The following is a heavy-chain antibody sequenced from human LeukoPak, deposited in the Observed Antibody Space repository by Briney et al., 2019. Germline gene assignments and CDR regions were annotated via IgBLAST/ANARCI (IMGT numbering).Heavy chain of an antibody. J-gene: IGHJ4*02. V-gene: IGHV4-39*07. D-gene: IGHD2-15*01. CDR2: INHSGST. Sequence: SETLSLTCTVSGGSISSSSYYWGWIRQPPGKGLEWIGEINHSGSTNYNPSLKSRVTISVDTSKNQFSLKLSSVTAADTAVYYCARVTQGVAAVDYWGQGTLVTVSS. CDR3: ARVTQGVAAVDY. CDR1: GGSISSSSYY.